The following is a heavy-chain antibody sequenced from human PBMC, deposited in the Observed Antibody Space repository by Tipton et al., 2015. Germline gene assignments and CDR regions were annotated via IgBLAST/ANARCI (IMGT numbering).Heavy chain of an antibody. V-gene: IGHV4-38-2*01. J-gene: IGHJ4*02. CDR1: GYSISSAFY. Sequence: LRLSCAVSGYSISSAFYWGWIRQPPGKGLEWIAYIYHSGRTYYNPSLKSRVTISVDASKNLFSLKLRSVTAADTAVYYCARVGSGSYWGYFDYWGQGTMVTVSS. CDR3: ARVGSGSYWGYFDY. D-gene: IGHD2-21*01. CDR2: IYHSGRT.